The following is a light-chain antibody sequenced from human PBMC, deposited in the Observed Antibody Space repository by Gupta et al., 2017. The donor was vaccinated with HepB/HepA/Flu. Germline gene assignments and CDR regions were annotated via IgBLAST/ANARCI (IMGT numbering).Light chain of an antibody. J-gene: IGLJ1*01. CDR1: SLRRYY. CDR3: HSRDRSGKHHV. Sequence: SSELPQDPAVSVALGQTVRVTCQGDSLRRYYATWYQQKPGQAPVLVIYGKNSRPSGIPDRFSGSSSGNTASLTITGAQAEDEADYYCHSRDRSGKHHVFGTGTKVTVL. CDR2: GKN. V-gene: IGLV3-19*01.